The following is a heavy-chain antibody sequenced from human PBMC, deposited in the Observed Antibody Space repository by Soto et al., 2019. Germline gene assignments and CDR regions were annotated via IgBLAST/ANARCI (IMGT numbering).Heavy chain of an antibody. CDR2: ISYDGINT. V-gene: IGHV3-30*18. Sequence: GGSLRLSCVASGFTFSSYGMHWVRQAPGKGLELLSIISYDGINTYYAYSVKGRFTISRDNSKNTLYLQMNSLRAEDTSVYYCAKEGGLSGSYYISSSYYFDYWGQGTLVTVSS. J-gene: IGHJ4*02. D-gene: IGHD1-26*01. CDR3: AKEGGLSGSYYISSSYYFDY. CDR1: GFTFSSYG.